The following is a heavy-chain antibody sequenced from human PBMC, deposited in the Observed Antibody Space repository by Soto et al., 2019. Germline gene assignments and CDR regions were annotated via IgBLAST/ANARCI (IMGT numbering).Heavy chain of an antibody. Sequence: SEPLSLTCTVSGCSISSYYLSWIRQPPGKGLEWIGYIYYSGSTNYNPSLKSRVTISVDTSKNQFSLKLRSVTAADTAVYYCFRHFEAADIWFDPCGQGTLVTVSS. D-gene: IGHD2-15*01. CDR2: IYYSGST. J-gene: IGHJ5*02. CDR1: GCSISSYY. V-gene: IGHV4-59*08. CDR3: FRHFEAADIWFDP.